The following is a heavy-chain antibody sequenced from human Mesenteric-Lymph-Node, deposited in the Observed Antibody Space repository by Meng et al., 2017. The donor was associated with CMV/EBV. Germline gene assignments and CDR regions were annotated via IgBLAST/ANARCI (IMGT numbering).Heavy chain of an antibody. CDR1: GFTFSTDG. CDR2: MHSEGSND. D-gene: IGHD5-12*01. CDR3: GKDIVGTWGMDV. V-gene: IGHV3-30*02. Sequence: GESLKISCAASGFTFSTDGIHWVRQAPGKGLEWVAVMHSEGSNDYYVESVKGRFTISRDNSKNTLYLQMNSLRVEDTAVYYCGKDIVGTWGMDVWGQGTTVTVSS. J-gene: IGHJ6*02.